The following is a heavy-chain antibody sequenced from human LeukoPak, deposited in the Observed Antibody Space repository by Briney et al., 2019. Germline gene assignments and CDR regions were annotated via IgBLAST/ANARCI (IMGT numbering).Heavy chain of an antibody. Sequence: GGSLRLSCAASGFTFSSYSMNWVRQAPGKGLEWVSSISSSSTYIYYADSVKGRLTISRDNAKNSLYLQMNSLRAEDTAVYYCAREAGYYYDSSWDYWGQGTLVTVSS. J-gene: IGHJ4*02. CDR3: AREAGYYYDSSWDY. V-gene: IGHV3-21*01. CDR2: ISSSSTYI. CDR1: GFTFSSYS. D-gene: IGHD3-22*01.